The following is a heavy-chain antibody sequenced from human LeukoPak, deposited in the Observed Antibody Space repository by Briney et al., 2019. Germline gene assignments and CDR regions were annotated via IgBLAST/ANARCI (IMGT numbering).Heavy chain of an antibody. V-gene: IGHV1-2*02. Sequence: GASVKVSCKASGYTFTGYYMHWVRQAPGQGLEWMGWINPNSGGTNYAQKFQGRVTMTRDTSIRTAYMELSRLRSDDTAVYYCAKQGEDVRAVAGTSMNDAFDIWGQGTMVTVSS. CDR2: INPNSGGT. CDR1: GYTFTGYY. D-gene: IGHD6-19*01. CDR3: AKQGEDVRAVAGTSMNDAFDI. J-gene: IGHJ3*02.